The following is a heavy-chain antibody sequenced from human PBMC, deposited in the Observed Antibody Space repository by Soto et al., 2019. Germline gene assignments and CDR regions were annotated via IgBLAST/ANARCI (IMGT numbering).Heavy chain of an antibody. J-gene: IGHJ6*02. V-gene: IGHV4-39*01. Sequence: SETLSLTCTVSGGSISSSSCYWGWIRQPPGKGLEWIGRIYYSGSTYYTPSLKSRVTISVDTSKNQFSLKLSSVTAADTAVYYCARHGDILTGYYTYYYYYGMDVWGQGTKVT. CDR3: ARHGDILTGYYTYYYYYGMDV. D-gene: IGHD3-9*01. CDR1: GGSISSSSCY. CDR2: IYYSGST.